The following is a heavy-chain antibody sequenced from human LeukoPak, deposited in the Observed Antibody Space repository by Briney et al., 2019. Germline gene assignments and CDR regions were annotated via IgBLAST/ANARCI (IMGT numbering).Heavy chain of an antibody. V-gene: IGHV4-30-4*08. CDR3: ARARVAGKRPYYFDY. CDR1: GGSISSGDYY. J-gene: IGHJ4*02. D-gene: IGHD6-19*01. Sequence: PSQTLSLTCTVSGGSISSGDYYWSWIRQPPGKGLEWIGYIYYSGSTNYNPSLKSRATISVDTSKNQFSLKLSSVTAADTAVYYCARARVAGKRPYYFDYWGQGTLVTVSS. CDR2: IYYSGST.